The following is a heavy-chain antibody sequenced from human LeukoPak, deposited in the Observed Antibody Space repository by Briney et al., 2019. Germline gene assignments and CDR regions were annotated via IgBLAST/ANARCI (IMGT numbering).Heavy chain of an antibody. CDR1: GFTVSTNY. Sequence: GGSLRLSCAASGFTVSTNYMSWVRQAPGKGLEWVSVIYSGGSTYYADSVKGRFTISRDNSKNTLDLQMNSLRAKDTAVYYCARDRLYDHDAFDIWGQGTMVTVSS. CDR2: IYSGGST. D-gene: IGHD2-15*01. V-gene: IGHV3-53*01. CDR3: ARDRLYDHDAFDI. J-gene: IGHJ3*02.